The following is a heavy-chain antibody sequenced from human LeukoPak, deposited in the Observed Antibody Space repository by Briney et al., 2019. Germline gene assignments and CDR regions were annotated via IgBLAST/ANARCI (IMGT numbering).Heavy chain of an antibody. CDR3: ARALGYCSSTSCSKAHFDP. V-gene: IGHV3-7*01. J-gene: IGHJ5*02. CDR2: IKQDGSEK. CDR1: GFTFRTYW. Sequence: GGSLRLSCAASGFTFRTYWMHWVRQAPGKGLEWVANIKQDGSEKYYVDSVKGQFTISRDNAKNSLYLQMNSLRAEDTAVYYCARALGYCSSTSCSKAHFDPRGQGILVTVSS. D-gene: IGHD2-2*01.